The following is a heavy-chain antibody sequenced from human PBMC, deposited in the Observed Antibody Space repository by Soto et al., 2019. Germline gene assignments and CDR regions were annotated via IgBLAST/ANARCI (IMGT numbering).Heavy chain of an antibody. V-gene: IGHV4-59*08. CDR2: IHYSGSA. Sequence: SETLSLTCTVSGGSISSYYWSWIRQPPGKGLEWIGYIHYSGSANYNPSLMSRVTISVDSSKNQFSLILRSVTAADTAVFYCAGQTGGFGYYLDYWGQGALVTVSS. CDR3: AGQTGGFGYYLDY. D-gene: IGHD3-16*01. J-gene: IGHJ4*02. CDR1: GGSISSYY.